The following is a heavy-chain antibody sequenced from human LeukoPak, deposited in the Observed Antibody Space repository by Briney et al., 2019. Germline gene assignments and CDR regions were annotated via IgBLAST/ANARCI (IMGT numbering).Heavy chain of an antibody. D-gene: IGHD3-22*01. Sequence: GGSLRLSCAASGFTFASYGMSWVRQAPGKGLEWVSFITTNGGSTSYADSVEGRFTISIDNPRNTLYMQMNSLRDEDTAVYYCAIMHGYYDGTGYWVQWGQGTLVTVSS. CDR3: AIMHGYYDGTGYWVQ. CDR2: ITTNGGST. V-gene: IGHV3-23*01. CDR1: GFTFASYG. J-gene: IGHJ1*01.